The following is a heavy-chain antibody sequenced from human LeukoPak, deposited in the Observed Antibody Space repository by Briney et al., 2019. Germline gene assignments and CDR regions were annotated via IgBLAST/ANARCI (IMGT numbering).Heavy chain of an antibody. CDR1: GYSLTSYG. CDR3: ARDFHHDYGDYSWFDP. Sequence: ASVKVSXKASGYSLTSYGIGWVRQAPGQGLEWMGWISTYNGNTNYAQKFQGRVTMTTATSASTAYMELRSLRSDDTAVYYCARDFHHDYGDYSWFDPWGQGTLVTVSS. J-gene: IGHJ5*02. CDR2: ISTYNGNT. V-gene: IGHV1-18*01. D-gene: IGHD4-17*01.